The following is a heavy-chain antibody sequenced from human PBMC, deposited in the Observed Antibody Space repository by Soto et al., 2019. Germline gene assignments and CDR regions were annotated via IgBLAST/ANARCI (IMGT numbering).Heavy chain of an antibody. V-gene: IGHV3-23*01. D-gene: IGHD2-2*01. J-gene: IGHJ4*02. CDR3: AKASEGYCSSTSCSHFDY. CDR2: ISGSGGST. CDR1: GFTFSSYA. Sequence: GGSLSLSCAASGFTFSSYAMSWVRQAPGKGLEWVSAISGSGGSTYYADSVKGRFTISRDNSKNTLYLQMNSLRAEDTAVYYCAKASEGYCSSTSCSHFDYWGQGTLVTVSS.